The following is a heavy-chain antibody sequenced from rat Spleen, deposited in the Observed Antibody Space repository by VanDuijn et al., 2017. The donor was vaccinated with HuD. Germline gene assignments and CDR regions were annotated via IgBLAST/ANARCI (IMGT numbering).Heavy chain of an antibody. Sequence: EVQLVESDGGLVQPGRSLKLSCAASGFTFSDYGLAWVRQAPTKGLEWVATISYDGSSTYYRDSVKGRFTISRDNAKSTLYLQMDSLRSEDTATYYCARQDYYSGHYFDYWGQGVMVTVSS. CDR3: ARQDYYSGHYFDY. J-gene: IGHJ2*01. V-gene: IGHV5-29*01. CDR1: GFTFSDYG. D-gene: IGHD1-1*01. CDR2: ISYDGSST.